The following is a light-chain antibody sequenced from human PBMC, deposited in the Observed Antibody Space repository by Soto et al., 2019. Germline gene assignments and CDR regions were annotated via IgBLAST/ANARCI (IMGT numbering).Light chain of an antibody. V-gene: IGLV2-11*01. J-gene: IGLJ3*02. CDR1: SSDVXGYNY. CDR2: DVS. Sequence: QSALTQPRSVSGSPGQSVTISCTGTSSDVXGYNYVSWYQQYPGKAPKLMTYDVSKRPSGIPDRFSGSKSGNTASLTISGLQAEDEADYYCCSYAGSYIWVFGGGTKLTVL. CDR3: CSYAGSYIWV.